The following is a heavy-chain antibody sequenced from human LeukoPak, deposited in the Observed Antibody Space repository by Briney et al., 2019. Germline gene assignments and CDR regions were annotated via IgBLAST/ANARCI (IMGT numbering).Heavy chain of an antibody. CDR1: GFTFNRCW. D-gene: IGHD1-1*01. CDR3: KSGSDTTAEYFQR. CDR2: INPDGRDT. J-gene: IGHJ1*01. V-gene: IGHV3-7*01. Sequence: GGSLSLSCVVSGFTFNRCWMNWVRQAPGKGLEWVAHINPDGRDTYYVDSVKGRFTISRDNGQNSMYLQMNSLRVEDTAVYYCKSGSDTTAEYFQRWGQGTLVTVSS.